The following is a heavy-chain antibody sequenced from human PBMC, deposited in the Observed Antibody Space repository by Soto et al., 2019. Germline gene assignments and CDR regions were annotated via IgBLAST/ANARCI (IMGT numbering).Heavy chain of an antibody. CDR1: GFTFSSYA. CDR2: ISGSGGST. CDR3: EKDFLSSCWTYYVDY. V-gene: IGHV3-23*01. J-gene: IGHJ4*02. D-gene: IGHD6-19*01. Sequence: GGSLRLSCAASGFTFSSYAMSWVRQAPGKGLEWVSAISGSGGSTYYADSVKGRFTISRDNSKNTLYLQMNSLRTEETAVDYCEKDFLSSCWTYYVDYWGQGTLVTVSS.